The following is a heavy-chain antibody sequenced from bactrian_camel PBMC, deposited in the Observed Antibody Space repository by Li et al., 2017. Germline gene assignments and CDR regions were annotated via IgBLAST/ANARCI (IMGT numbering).Heavy chain of an antibody. V-gene: IGHV3S53*01. CDR3: VRNRVYYEV. Sequence: HVQLVESGGGSVQAGGSLRLSCEASDNYRATMCMGWFRQIPDREREGVAGIESDGSTSYADSVKGRFTISQDNAKNTVYLQMNSLKTEDTAMYYCVRNRVYYEVWGQGTQVTVS. D-gene: IGHD3*01. CDR2: IESDGST. J-gene: IGHJ4*01. CDR1: DNYRATMC.